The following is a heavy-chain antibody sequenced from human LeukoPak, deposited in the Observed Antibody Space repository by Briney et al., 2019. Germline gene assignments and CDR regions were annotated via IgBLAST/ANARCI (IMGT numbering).Heavy chain of an antibody. J-gene: IGHJ3*02. Sequence: PGGSLRLSCAASGFSFSNYVIHWVRQAPGKGLEWVAVISYDGNNEYYADSVKGRFTISRDNSKNTLYLQMNSLRAEDTAVYYCAKDRGGAYYESSVDIWGQGTMVTVSS. CDR2: ISYDGNNE. CDR1: GFSFSNYV. D-gene: IGHD3-22*01. V-gene: IGHV3-30*18. CDR3: AKDRGGAYYESSVDI.